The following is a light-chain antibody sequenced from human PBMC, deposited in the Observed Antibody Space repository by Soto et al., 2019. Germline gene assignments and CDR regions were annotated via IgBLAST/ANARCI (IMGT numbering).Light chain of an antibody. J-gene: IGLJ3*02. Sequence: QSALTQPASVSGSPGQSITISCTGTSSAFGGYNYVSWYQQHPGKAPKVVIYEVSNRPSGVSNRFSGSKSGNTASLTISGLQAEDEADYYCSSYTITSTWVFGGGTKVTVL. V-gene: IGLV2-14*01. CDR1: SSAFGGYNY. CDR3: SSYTITSTWV. CDR2: EVS.